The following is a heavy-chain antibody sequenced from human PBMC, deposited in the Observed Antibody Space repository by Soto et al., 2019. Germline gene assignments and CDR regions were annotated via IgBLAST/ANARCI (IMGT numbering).Heavy chain of an antibody. Sequence: QVQLQESGPGLVKPSETLSLTCTVSGGSISSYYWTWVRQSPGKGLEWIGYVFSSGSTNYNPSLESRVTISLDTSKNQFSLKVTSVTAADTAVYYCARRGKKSFYYYMDVWGKGTTVIVSS. CDR1: GGSISSYY. CDR3: ARRGKKSFYYYMDV. V-gene: IGHV4-59*08. J-gene: IGHJ6*03. CDR2: VFSSGST.